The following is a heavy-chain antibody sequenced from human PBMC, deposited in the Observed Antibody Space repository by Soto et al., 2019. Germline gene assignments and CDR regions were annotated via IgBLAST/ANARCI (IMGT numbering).Heavy chain of an antibody. J-gene: IGHJ3*02. CDR1: GFTFSSYG. CDR3: AGDRAITIFGVVIFGAFDI. D-gene: IGHD3-3*01. V-gene: IGHV3-33*01. Sequence: GGSLRLSCAASGFTFSSYGMHWVRQAPGKGLEWVAVIWYDGSNKYYAHSVKGRFTISRDNSKNTLYLQMNILRAEDTAVYYCAGDRAITIFGVVIFGAFDIWGQGTMVTVSS. CDR2: IWYDGSNK.